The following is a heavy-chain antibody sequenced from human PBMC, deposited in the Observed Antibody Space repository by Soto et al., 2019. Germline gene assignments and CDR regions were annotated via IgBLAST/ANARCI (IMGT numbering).Heavy chain of an antibody. CDR2: INHSGST. J-gene: IGHJ6*03. CDR1: GGSFSGYY. Sequence: QVQLQPWGAGLLKPSETLFLTCAVYGGSFSGYYWSWIRQPPGKGLAWIGEINHSGSTNYNPSLKGRVTISVNTSKDQFSRMLSSVTAAYTAVYYCARPGDILTGQYYKDVWGKGTTVTVAS. V-gene: IGHV4-34*01. D-gene: IGHD3-9*01. CDR3: ARPGDILTGQYYKDV.